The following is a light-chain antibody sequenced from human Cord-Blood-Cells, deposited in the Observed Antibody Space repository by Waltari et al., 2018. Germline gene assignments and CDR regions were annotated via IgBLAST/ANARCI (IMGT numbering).Light chain of an antibody. CDR2: EGS. V-gene: IGLV2-23*01. CDR1: RSDVGSYTI. Sequence: QSALTQPASVSASPGQSITISCPGTRSDVGSYTIVSWYQQHPGKAPKLMIYEGSKRPSGVSNRFSGSRSGNTASLTISGLQAEDEADYYCCSYAGSSTVVFGVGTKLTVL. J-gene: IGLJ2*01. CDR3: CSYAGSSTVV.